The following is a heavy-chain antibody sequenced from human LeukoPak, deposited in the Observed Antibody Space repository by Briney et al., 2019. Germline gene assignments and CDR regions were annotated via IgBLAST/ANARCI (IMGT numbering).Heavy chain of an antibody. J-gene: IGHJ6*03. CDR3: ARELPYYYDSSGYPYYYYYYYMDV. CDR1: GGSISSSSYY. CDR2: IYYSGSA. V-gene: IGHV4-39*07. D-gene: IGHD3-22*01. Sequence: SETLSLTCTVSGGSISSSSYYWGWIRQPPGKGLEWIGSIYYSGSAYYNPSLKSRVTISVDTSKNQFSLKLSSVTAADTAVYYCARELPYYYDSSGYPYYYYYYYMDVWGKGTTVTVSS.